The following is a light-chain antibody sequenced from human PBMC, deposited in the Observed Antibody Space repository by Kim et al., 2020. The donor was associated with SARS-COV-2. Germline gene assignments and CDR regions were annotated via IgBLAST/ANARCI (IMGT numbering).Light chain of an antibody. Sequence: AAAGDRVTITCRASQGISSYLAWYQQKPGKAPNLLIYAASTLQSGVPSRFSGSGSGTDFTLTISSLQPEDFATYYCQQLNSHPLTFGGGTKVDIK. CDR1: QGISSY. V-gene: IGKV1-9*01. CDR3: QQLNSHPLT. CDR2: AAS. J-gene: IGKJ4*01.